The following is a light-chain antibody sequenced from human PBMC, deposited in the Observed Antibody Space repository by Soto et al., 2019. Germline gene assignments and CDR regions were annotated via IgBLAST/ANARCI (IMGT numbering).Light chain of an antibody. J-gene: IGKJ4*02. CDR1: QALSNY. V-gene: IGKV1-9*01. CDR3: QQLSRYPLT. CDR2: SAS. Sequence: DIQLTQSPSVRSASVGDTVTLTGRASQALSNYLAWYQQKPGKAPDLLIYSASTLQSGVPSRFSGSGSETEFSLPIRALQPADFATYYCQQLSRYPLTFGGGTKVDIK.